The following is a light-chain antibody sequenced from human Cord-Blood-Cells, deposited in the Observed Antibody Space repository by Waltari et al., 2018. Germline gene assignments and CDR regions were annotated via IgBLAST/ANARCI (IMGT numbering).Light chain of an antibody. CDR1: SSHVGRYNY. CDR3: SSYTSSSTLYV. Sequence: QSALTQPASVSGSPGQSITISCTGTSSHVGRYNYVSWYQQHPCKAPKLMIYDVSNRPSGFSNRFSGSKSGNTASLTISGLQAEDEADYDCSSYTSSSTLYVFGTGTKVTVL. J-gene: IGLJ1*01. V-gene: IGLV2-14*03. CDR2: DVS.